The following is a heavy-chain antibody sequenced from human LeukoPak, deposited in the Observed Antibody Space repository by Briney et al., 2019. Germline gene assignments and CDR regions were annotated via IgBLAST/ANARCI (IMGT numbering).Heavy chain of an antibody. CDR1: SGSVSSGSYY. D-gene: IGHD6-19*01. CDR3: ARVDSSGWYHFDY. CDR2: LHSGGSI. Sequence: SQTLSLTCTVSSGSVSSGSYYWSWIWQSAGKGLEWIGHLHSGGSINYNPSLEGRVSMSVDPSKNQFSLRLTSVTATDTAVYYCARVDSSGWYHFDYWGQGTLVTVSS. J-gene: IGHJ4*02. V-gene: IGHV4-61*09.